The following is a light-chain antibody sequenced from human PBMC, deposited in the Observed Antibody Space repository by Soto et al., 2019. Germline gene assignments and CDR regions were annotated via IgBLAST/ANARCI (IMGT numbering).Light chain of an antibody. CDR1: QSVSSSY. J-gene: IGKJ1*01. V-gene: IGKV3-20*01. CDR2: GAS. CDR3: QKYGSAPSSWT. Sequence: IVWTQSPGTLSLSPGQRATLSCRASQSVSSSYLAWYRQKPGQAPRLLIYGASSRATGIPDMFSGSGSGTDFSINLICVGSYDFALFYCQKYGSAPSSWTFGQGTMVEIK.